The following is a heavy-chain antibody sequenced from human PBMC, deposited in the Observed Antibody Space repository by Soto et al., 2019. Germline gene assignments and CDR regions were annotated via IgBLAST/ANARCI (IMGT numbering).Heavy chain of an antibody. CDR1: GGSVSSNSAA. Sequence: SQTLSLTGASSGGSVSSNSAAWNWIRQSPSRGLEWLGRTYYRSKWYNDYAVSVKSRITINPDTSKNQFSLQLNSVTPEDTAVYYCARREQLVPGYTWFDPWGQGTLVTVPS. CDR3: ARREQLVPGYTWFDP. D-gene: IGHD6-6*01. J-gene: IGHJ5*02. V-gene: IGHV6-1*01. CDR2: TYYRSKWYN.